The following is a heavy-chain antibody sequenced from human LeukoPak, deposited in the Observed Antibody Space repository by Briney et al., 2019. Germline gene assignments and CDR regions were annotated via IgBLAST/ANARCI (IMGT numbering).Heavy chain of an antibody. V-gene: IGHV4-39*07. CDR3: ARSAAAGYYFDY. CDR1: GGSISSSSYY. J-gene: IGHJ4*02. Sequence: SETLPLTCTVSGGSISSSSYYWGWIRQPPGKGLEWIGSIYYSGSTNYNPSLKSRVTISVDTSKNHFSLKLSSVTAADTAVYYCARSAAAGYYFDYWGQGTLVTVSS. D-gene: IGHD6-13*01. CDR2: IYYSGST.